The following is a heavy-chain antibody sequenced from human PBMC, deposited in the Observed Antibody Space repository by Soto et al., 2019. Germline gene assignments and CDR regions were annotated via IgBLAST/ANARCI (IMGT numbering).Heavy chain of an antibody. V-gene: IGHV3-30*03. J-gene: IGHJ4*02. CDR1: GFTFSSYG. CDR3: ARDLRRSWTHDY. D-gene: IGHD6-13*01. CDR2: ISYDGSSK. Sequence: QVQLVESGGGVVQPGRSLRLSCAASGFTFSSYGMHWVRQAPGKGLEWVAVISYDGSSKYYADSVKGRFTVSRDDSKNTLYLQMNSLRTEDTAMYYCARDLRRSWTHDYWGQGSLVTVSS.